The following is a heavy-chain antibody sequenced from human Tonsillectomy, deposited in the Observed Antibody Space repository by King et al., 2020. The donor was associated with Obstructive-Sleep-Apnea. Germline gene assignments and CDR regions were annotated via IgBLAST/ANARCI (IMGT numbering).Heavy chain of an antibody. J-gene: IGHJ4*02. CDR3: TRGAQYVGSGTSDY. CDR2: IRDRTYGRTT. CDR1: GFTFGDYA. V-gene: IGHV3-49*03. D-gene: IGHD3-10*01. Sequence: VQLVESGGGLVQPGRSLRLSCTASGFTFGDYAMSWFRQAPGKGLEWVGFIRDRTYGRTTQYAASVKGRFSISRDDSKSSAYLQMDGLKTEDTAVYYCTRGAQYVGSGTSDYWGRGTLVYVSS.